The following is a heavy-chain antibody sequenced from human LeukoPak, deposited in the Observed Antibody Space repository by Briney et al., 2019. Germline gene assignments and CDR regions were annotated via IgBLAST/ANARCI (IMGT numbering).Heavy chain of an antibody. CDR3: ARVVVPAATNWFDP. V-gene: IGHV1-18*01. CDR2: ISAYNGNT. Sequence: GASVKVSCKASGYTFTSYGISWVRQAPGQGLEWIGWISAYNGNTNYAQKLQGRVTMTTDTSTSTAYMELRSLRSDDTAVYYCARVVVPAATNWFDPWGQGTLVTVSS. CDR1: GYTFTSYG. J-gene: IGHJ5*02. D-gene: IGHD2-2*01.